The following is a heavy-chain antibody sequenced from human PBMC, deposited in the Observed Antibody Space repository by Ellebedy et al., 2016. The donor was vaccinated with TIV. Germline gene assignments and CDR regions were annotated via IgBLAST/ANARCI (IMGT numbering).Heavy chain of an antibody. CDR3: AREFWGMLDV. Sequence: GESLKISCKDSGYRFTSYWISWVRQMPGKGLECMGIIYPGDSDTRYSPSFQGQVTVSADNSISTAYLQWSSLKASDTAVYYCAREFWGMLDVWGQGTMVTVSP. CDR1: GYRFTSYW. J-gene: IGHJ3*01. D-gene: IGHD7-27*01. CDR2: IYPGDSDT. V-gene: IGHV5-51*01.